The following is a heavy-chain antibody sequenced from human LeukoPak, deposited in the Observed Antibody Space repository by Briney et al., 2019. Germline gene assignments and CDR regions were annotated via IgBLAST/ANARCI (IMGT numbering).Heavy chain of an antibody. V-gene: IGHV3-23*01. CDR2: ISGSGGST. CDR1: GFTFSSYA. Sequence: PGGSLRLSCAASGFTFSSYAMSWVRQAPGKGLEWVSAISGSGGSTYYADSVKGRFTISRDNSKNTLYLQMNSLRAEDTAVYYCAKVRGIAGVNYYFDYWGQGTLVTVSS. D-gene: IGHD6-13*01. J-gene: IGHJ4*02. CDR3: AKVRGIAGVNYYFDY.